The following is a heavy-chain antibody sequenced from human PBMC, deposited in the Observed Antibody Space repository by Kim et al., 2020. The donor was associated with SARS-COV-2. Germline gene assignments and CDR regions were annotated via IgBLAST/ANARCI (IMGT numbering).Heavy chain of an antibody. CDR2: IRQDGSEK. J-gene: IGHJ5*02. CDR1: GFSFRSYW. Sequence: GGSLRLSCAASGFSFRSYWMSWVRQAPGKGLEWVANIRQDGSEKYYVDSVKGRFTISRDNDKNSLYLQMNSLRAEDTAVYYCARGTYNGFCSGGSCYWFDPWGQGTLVTVSS. CDR3: ARGTYNGFCSGGSCYWFDP. D-gene: IGHD2-15*01. V-gene: IGHV3-7*01.